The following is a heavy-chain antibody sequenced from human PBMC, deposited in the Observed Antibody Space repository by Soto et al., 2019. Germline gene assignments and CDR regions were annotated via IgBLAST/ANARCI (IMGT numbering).Heavy chain of an antibody. J-gene: IGHJ3*02. CDR3: AGYSSGTHAFDI. D-gene: IGHD6-19*01. Sequence: QLQLQESGPGLVKPSETLSLTCTVSGGSISSSSYYWGWIRQPPGKGLEWIGSIYYSGSTYYNPSLKSRVTISVDTSKNQFSLKLSSVTAADTAVYYCAGYSSGTHAFDIWGQGTMVTVSS. CDR2: IYYSGST. CDR1: GGSISSSSYY. V-gene: IGHV4-39*01.